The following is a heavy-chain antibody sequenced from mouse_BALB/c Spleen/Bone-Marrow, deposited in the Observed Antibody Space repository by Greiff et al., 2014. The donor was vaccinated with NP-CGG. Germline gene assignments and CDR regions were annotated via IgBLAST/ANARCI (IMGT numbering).Heavy chain of an antibody. Sequence: EVKLMESGADLVKPGASVKLSCTASPFNIKDSYIHWVKQRPEQGLEWIGRIDPATGHTKYDPKFQDKATITADTSSNTAYLQLSSLTSEDTAVYYCARWGVYYDHDPFPYWGQGTLVTVSA. J-gene: IGHJ3*01. CDR1: PFNIKDSY. D-gene: IGHD2-4*01. V-gene: IGHV14-3*02. CDR2: IDPATGHT. CDR3: ARWGVYYDHDPFPY.